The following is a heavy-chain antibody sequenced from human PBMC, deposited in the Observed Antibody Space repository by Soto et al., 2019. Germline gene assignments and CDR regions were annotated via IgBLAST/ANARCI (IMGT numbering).Heavy chain of an antibody. V-gene: IGHV4-31*03. Sequence: TLSLTCTVSGGSISSGGYYWSLILHHPGKGLEWIGYIYYSGSTYYNPSLKSRVTISVDTSKNQFSLKLSSVTAADTAVYYCARLGYCSSTSCYRDYYYGMDVWGQGTTVTVSS. CDR3: ARLGYCSSTSCYRDYYYGMDV. J-gene: IGHJ6*02. CDR2: IYYSGST. D-gene: IGHD2-2*02. CDR1: GGSISSGGYY.